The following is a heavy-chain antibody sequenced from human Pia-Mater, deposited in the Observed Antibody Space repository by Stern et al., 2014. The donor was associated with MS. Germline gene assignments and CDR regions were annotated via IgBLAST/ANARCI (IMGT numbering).Heavy chain of an antibody. CDR3: ARMMGSGYRHYFDF. V-gene: IGHV2-70*04. CDR1: GFSLVTSGVR. Sequence: QITLKESGPALVKPTQTLTLTCTFSGFSLVTSGVRVSWLRQPPGQALEWLARIDWNDKTFYNTSLMTRLPISKDTSKNQVVLTMTNVDPVDTATYYCARMMGSGYRHYFDFWGQVTPVTVS. D-gene: IGHD3-3*01. J-gene: IGHJ4*02. CDR2: IDWNDKT.